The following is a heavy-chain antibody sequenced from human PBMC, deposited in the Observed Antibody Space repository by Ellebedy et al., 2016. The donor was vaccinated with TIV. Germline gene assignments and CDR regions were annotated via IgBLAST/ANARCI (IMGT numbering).Heavy chain of an antibody. J-gene: IGHJ3*02. D-gene: IGHD2-15*01. Sequence: ASVKVSXXASGYTFTSYDINWVRQASGQGLEWLGWMNPNSGNTGYAQKFQGRVTMTRDTSIGTAYMELTSLRSEDTAMYYCARGDGWSNPDIWGQGTMVTVSS. V-gene: IGHV1-8*01. CDR3: ARGDGWSNPDI. CDR1: GYTFTSYD. CDR2: MNPNSGNT.